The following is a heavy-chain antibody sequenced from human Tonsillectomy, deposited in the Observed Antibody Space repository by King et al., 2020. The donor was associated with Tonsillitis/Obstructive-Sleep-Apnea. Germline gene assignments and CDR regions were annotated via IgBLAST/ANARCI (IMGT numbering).Heavy chain of an antibody. D-gene: IGHD6-13*01. CDR2: ISGSGNEK. J-gene: IGHJ4*02. CDR3: AKEGPGGQQLIWVDS. CDR1: GFTFRNSA. V-gene: IGHV3-23*04. Sequence: EVQLVESGGGLVQPGGSLRLSCAASGFTFRNSAMSWVRQVPGKRLEWVSAISGSGNEKYYADSVRGWFSISRDNSKNTLYLQLNSLRADDTALYYCAKEGPGGQQLIWVDSWGQGTLVTVSS.